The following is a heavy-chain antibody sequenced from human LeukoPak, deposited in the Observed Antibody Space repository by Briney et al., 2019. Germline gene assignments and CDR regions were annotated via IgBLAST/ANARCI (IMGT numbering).Heavy chain of an antibody. CDR2: IYPGDSDT. V-gene: IGHV5-51*01. CDR3: ARREYSTSSGYVY. J-gene: IGHJ4*02. D-gene: IGHD6-6*01. Sequence: GESLKISCKGSGYRFNTYWIAWVRQMPGKGLEWVGIIYPGDSDTRYSPSFQGQVTISADKSIGTAYLQWSTLKASDTAMYYCARREYSTSSGYVYWGQGTLVTVSS. CDR1: GYRFNTYW.